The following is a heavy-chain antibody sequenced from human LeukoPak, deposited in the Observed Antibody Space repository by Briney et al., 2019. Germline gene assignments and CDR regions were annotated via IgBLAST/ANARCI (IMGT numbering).Heavy chain of an antibody. Sequence: VASVKVSXKASGGTFSSYTISWVRQAPGQGLEWMGRIIPILGIANYAQKFQGRVTITADKSTSTAYMELSSLRSEDTAVYYCASIKDDYGDSLRVNWGQGALVTVSS. CDR1: GGTFSSYT. CDR3: ASIKDDYGDSLRVN. D-gene: IGHD4-17*01. V-gene: IGHV1-69*02. J-gene: IGHJ4*02. CDR2: IIPILGIA.